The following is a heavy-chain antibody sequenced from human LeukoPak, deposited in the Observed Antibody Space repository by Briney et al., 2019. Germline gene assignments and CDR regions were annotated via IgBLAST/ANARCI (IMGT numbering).Heavy chain of an antibody. V-gene: IGHV3-48*03. CDR1: GFTFSSYE. D-gene: IGHD2-2*01. CDR2: ISSSGSTI. J-gene: IGHJ5*02. Sequence: GGSLRLSCAASGFTFSSYEMNWVRQAPGKGLEGVSYISSSGSTIYYADSVKGRFTISRDNAKNSLYLQMNSLRAEDTAVYYCARGQKEDIVVVPAASFDPWGQGTLVTVSS. CDR3: ARGQKEDIVVVPAASFDP.